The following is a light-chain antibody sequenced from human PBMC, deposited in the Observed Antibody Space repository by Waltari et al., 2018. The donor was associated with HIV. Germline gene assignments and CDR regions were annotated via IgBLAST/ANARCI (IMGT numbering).Light chain of an antibody. CDR3: QQYYSSPT. V-gene: IGKV4-1*01. J-gene: IGKJ4*01. CDR1: RQILFSSTNKNS. CDR2: WAS. Sequence: EIVMTQSPDSLAVSLGVRATISCTSSRQILFSSTNKNSLAWYQQKAGQPPELLISWASTRGSGVPDRFSGSGSGTNFTLTIMSLQAEDVAVYYCQQYYSSPTFGGGTKVEI.